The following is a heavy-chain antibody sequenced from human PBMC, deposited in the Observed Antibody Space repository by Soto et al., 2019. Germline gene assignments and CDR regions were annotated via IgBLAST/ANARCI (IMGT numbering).Heavy chain of an antibody. D-gene: IGHD2-21*01. J-gene: IGHJ4*02. CDR3: ARDNSEGGASLVDY. CDR1: GYIYTNYG. CDR2: ISAYTGAT. V-gene: IGHV1-18*04. Sequence: QVQLAQSGPEVKKPGASVKVSCKASGYIYTNYGLSWLRQAPGQGLEWVGWISAYTGATDYAKNFKDGVSLTIDTSTNTGYMEVRSLRSDDTAIYYCARDNSEGGASLVDYWGQGTLVTVSS.